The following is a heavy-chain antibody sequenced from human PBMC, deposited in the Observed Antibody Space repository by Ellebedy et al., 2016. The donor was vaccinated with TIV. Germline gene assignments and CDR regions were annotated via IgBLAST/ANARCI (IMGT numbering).Heavy chain of an antibody. J-gene: IGHJ3*01. V-gene: IGHV3-7*04. CDR2: MKYDEIER. D-gene: IGHD5-24*01. CDR1: GFTFRRFW. Sequence: GGSLRLSCAASGFTFRRFWAGWIRQAPGKGLEWVAHMKYDEIERYYANSVKGRLTISRDNARNSLSLQMKSLRVDGTAVYYCVRDTVAVPDGNTFDFWGQGTMVSVS. CDR3: VRDTVAVPDGNTFDF.